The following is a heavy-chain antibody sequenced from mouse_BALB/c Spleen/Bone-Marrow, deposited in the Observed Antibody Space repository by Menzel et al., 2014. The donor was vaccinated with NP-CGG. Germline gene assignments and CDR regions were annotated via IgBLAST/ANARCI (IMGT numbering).Heavy chain of an antibody. CDR2: ISNGGGST. CDR1: GFTFSDYY. CDR3: ASTYYGNPFAY. J-gene: IGHJ3*01. Sequence: EVKLVESGGGLVQPGGSLKLSCATSGFTFSDYYMYWVRQTPEERLEWVAYISNGGGSTYYPDTVKGRFTISRDNAKNTLYLQMSRLKSEDTAMYYCASTYYGNPFAYWGQGTLVTVSA. D-gene: IGHD2-10*01. V-gene: IGHV5-12*02.